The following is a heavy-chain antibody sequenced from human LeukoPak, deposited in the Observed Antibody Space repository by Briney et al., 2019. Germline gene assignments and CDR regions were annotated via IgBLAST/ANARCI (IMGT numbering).Heavy chain of an antibody. J-gene: IGHJ4*02. CDR1: GGSISSYY. Sequence: SETLSLTCTVSGGSISSYYWSWIRQPPGKGLEWIGYIYYSGSTNYNPSLKSRVTISVDTSKNQFSLKLSSVTAADTAVYYCARGLGGYNLAISYYFDYWGQGTLVTVSS. V-gene: IGHV4-59*12. CDR2: IYYSGST. D-gene: IGHD5-24*01. CDR3: ARGLGGYNLAISYYFDY.